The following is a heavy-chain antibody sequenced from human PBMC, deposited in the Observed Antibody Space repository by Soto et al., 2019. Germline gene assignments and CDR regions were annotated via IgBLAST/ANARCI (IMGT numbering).Heavy chain of an antibody. CDR3: ARHAGGVSQIDY. J-gene: IGHJ4*02. V-gene: IGHV4-39*01. D-gene: IGHD1-26*01. CDR1: GGSISSHGYY. CDR2: IYYSGTT. Sequence: PSQTLSLTCTVSGGSISSHGYYWGWIRQPPGKGMEWIGTIYYSGTTFYNPSLKSRVTISVDTSKNQLSLKLSSVTAADTAVYYCARHAGGVSQIDYFGQGTLVTVSS.